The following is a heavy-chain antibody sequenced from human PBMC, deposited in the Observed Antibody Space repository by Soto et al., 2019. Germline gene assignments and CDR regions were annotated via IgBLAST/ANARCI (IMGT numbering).Heavy chain of an antibody. Sequence: TSDTLSLTCAVYGGSFSGYYWSWIRQPPGKGLEWIGEINHSGSTNYNPSLKSRVTISVDTSKNQFSLKLSSVTAADTAVYYCARTTGSLYYFDYWGQGTLVTVSS. CDR3: ARTTGSLYYFDY. J-gene: IGHJ4*02. D-gene: IGHD1-26*01. V-gene: IGHV4-34*01. CDR1: GGSFSGYY. CDR2: INHSGST.